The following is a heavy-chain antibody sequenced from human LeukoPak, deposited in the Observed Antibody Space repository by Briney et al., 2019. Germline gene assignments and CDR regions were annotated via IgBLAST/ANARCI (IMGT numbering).Heavy chain of an antibody. CDR1: GFTFSSYW. Sequence: GGSLRLFCAASGFTFSSYWMHWVRQAPGKGLVWVSRISDVGSHTFYADSVKGRFAMSRGNAKNTLYLQMNSLRAEDTAVYYCARVTGGYNLVDYWGQGTLVTVSS. D-gene: IGHD5-24*01. V-gene: IGHV3-74*01. J-gene: IGHJ4*02. CDR2: ISDVGSHT. CDR3: ARVTGGYNLVDY.